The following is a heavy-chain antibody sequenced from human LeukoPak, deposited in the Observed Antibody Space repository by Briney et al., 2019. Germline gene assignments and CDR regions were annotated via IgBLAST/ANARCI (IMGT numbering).Heavy chain of an antibody. CDR1: GFTFSSYG. CDR3: AKAEPASGYDY. J-gene: IGHJ4*02. Sequence: GGSLRLSCAASGFTFSSYGMHWVRQAPGKGLEWVSYISSDSRTIYYADSVKGRFTISRDNAKNSVSLQMTSLRVEDTAVYYCAKAEPASGYDYWGQGTLVTVSS. D-gene: IGHD6-13*01. CDR2: ISSDSRTI. V-gene: IGHV3-48*01.